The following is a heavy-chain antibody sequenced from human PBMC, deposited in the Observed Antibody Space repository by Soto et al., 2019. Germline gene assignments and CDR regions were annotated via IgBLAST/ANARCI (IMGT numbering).Heavy chain of an antibody. D-gene: IGHD3-10*02. J-gene: IGHJ4*02. CDR2: IDTDEIST. Sequence: EVQLVESGGGLVQPGGSLRLSCAASGFIFRSYWMHWVRQVPGKGLVWVSRIDTDEISTNYADSVKGRFTISRDNARNTLYFQMNSLSAEYTAVFYCASGLPMFLDYWVQGTLVTVSS. CDR1: GFIFRSYW. V-gene: IGHV3-74*01. CDR3: ASGLPMFLDY.